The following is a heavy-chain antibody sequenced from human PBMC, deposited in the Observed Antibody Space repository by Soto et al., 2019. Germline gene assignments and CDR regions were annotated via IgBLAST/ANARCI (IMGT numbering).Heavy chain of an antibody. CDR2: ISYDGNVA. D-gene: IGHD1-1*01. J-gene: IGHJ4*02. CDR1: GFTFSNYG. CDR3: AKEGPITNWYFDY. V-gene: IGHV3-30*18. Sequence: QVQLVESEGGVVQPGRSLRLSCTASGFTFSNYGMHWVRQAPGKGLEWVTVISYDGNVAYYADSVKGRFTSSRDNSKNTLYLQMNSLSTEDTAVYYCAKEGPITNWYFDYWGQGNLVTVSS.